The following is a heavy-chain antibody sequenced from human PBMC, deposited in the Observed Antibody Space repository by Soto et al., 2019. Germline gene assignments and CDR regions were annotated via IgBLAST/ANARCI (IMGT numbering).Heavy chain of an antibody. CDR3: ARQSNYYDSSGYYEPYRYFDY. CDR1: GYSFTSYW. J-gene: IGHJ4*02. Sequence: GESLKISCKGSGYSFTSYWIGWVRQMPGKGLEWMGIIYPGDSDTRYSPSFQGQVTISADKSISTAYLQWSSLKASDTAMYYCARQSNYYDSSGYYEPYRYFDYWGQGTLVTVSS. D-gene: IGHD3-22*01. CDR2: IYPGDSDT. V-gene: IGHV5-51*01.